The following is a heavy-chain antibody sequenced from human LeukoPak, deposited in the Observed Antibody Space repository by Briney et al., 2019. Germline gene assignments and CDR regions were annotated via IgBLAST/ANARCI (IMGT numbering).Heavy chain of an antibody. Sequence: SETLSLTCTVSGASISSYYWSWIRQPPGKGLEWIGYTYYSGSTNYNPSLKSRVTISVDTSKTQFSLKLSSVTAADTAVYYCARLLPLGFDYWGQGTLVTVSS. D-gene: IGHD2/OR15-2a*01. J-gene: IGHJ4*02. CDR1: GASISSYY. CDR2: TYYSGST. V-gene: IGHV4-59*08. CDR3: ARLLPLGFDY.